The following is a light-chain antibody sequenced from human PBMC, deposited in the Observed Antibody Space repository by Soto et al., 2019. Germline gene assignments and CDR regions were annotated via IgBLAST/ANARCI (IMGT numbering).Light chain of an antibody. CDR1: QSISSAY. J-gene: IGKJ3*01. CDR2: VTT. CDR3: QHSRSPFT. V-gene: IGKV3D-20*02. Sequence: ELILTQSPDTLSLSLGERATVSCRASQSISSAYLAWLQQKPGRAPMLLIYVTTTRATGLPDRVSGSGSGTDFTLTINRLEPEDFAVYYCQHSRSPFTFGPGTKVEIK.